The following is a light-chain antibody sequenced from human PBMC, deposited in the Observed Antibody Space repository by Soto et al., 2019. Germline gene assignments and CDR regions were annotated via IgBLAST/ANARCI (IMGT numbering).Light chain of an antibody. CDR1: SSDVGGYNY. Sequence: QSALTQPASVSGSPGQSITISCTGTSSDVGGYNYVSWYQHHAGKAPRLMIYEVSDRPSGVSSRFSGSKSGNTASLTISGLQAEDEADYYCTSYAGSPTLGVFGGGTKLTVL. V-gene: IGLV2-14*01. CDR3: TSYAGSPTLGV. CDR2: EVS. J-gene: IGLJ2*01.